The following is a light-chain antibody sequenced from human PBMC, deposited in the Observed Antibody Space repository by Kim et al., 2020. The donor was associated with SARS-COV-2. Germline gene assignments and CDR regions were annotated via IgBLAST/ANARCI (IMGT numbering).Light chain of an antibody. CDR2: DVS. CDR1: SSDVGGYNY. J-gene: IGLJ1*01. CDR3: SSFTSSRTYV. Sequence: QSVLTQPASVSGSPGQSITMSCTGTSSDVGGYNYVSWYQQYPGKAPKLVIHDVSNRPSGVSNRFSGSKSGNTASLTISGLRTEDEADYYCSSFTSSRTYVFGTGTKVTVL. V-gene: IGLV2-14*03.